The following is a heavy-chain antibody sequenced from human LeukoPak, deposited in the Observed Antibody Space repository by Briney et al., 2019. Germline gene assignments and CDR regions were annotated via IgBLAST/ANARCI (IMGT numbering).Heavy chain of an antibody. V-gene: IGHV3-7*01. Sequence: GGSLRLSCAASGFTSSNYWMTWVRQAPGKGLERVANIKHDGSEKYYVDSVKGRFTISRDNAQNSLYLQMNSLRADDTAVYYCARDQTPFVWGQGTLVTVSS. CDR3: ARDQTPFV. CDR2: IKHDGSEK. J-gene: IGHJ4*02. CDR1: GFTSSNYW.